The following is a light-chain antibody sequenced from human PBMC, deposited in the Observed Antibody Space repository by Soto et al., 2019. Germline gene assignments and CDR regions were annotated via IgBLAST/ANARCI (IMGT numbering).Light chain of an antibody. CDR3: QQYSTFWT. CDR1: RSLTRW. V-gene: IGKV1-5*03. Sequence: DIQMSQSPSTLSASVGHRVTITCRASRSLTRWLAGYQQKPGRAPKLLIYKTSGLKSGVPARFSGSASGTDFPLTISGVQPDDIATYYCQQYSTFWTFGQGTRVEVK. J-gene: IGKJ1*01. CDR2: KTS.